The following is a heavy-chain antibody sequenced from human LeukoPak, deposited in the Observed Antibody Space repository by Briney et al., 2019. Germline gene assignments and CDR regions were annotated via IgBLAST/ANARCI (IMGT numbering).Heavy chain of an antibody. CDR3: LKASAASLPNYFDY. J-gene: IGHJ4*02. CDR1: GFTFISYL. CDR2: ITGNGGST. D-gene: IGHD2-2*01. V-gene: IGHV3-23*01. Sequence: GGSMRPSSAASGFTFISYLMSGVRQPPGKGLEGVCAITGNGGSTYYAGSVKGRLTIPRKNSQKTLSLQINGRKAEAPPGFYLLKASAASLPNYFDYWGQGTLVTASS.